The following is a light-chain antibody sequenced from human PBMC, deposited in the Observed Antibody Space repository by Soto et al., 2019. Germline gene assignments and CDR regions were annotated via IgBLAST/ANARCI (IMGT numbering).Light chain of an antibody. CDR1: QNISRY. Sequence: DIQMTQSPSSLSASVGDRGTVTCRASQNISRYFNCYHQKPGKAPNLLIYSVSSLERGVPSRFSGSGSGTDFTLAISSLQPEDSGVYYCQQSYSTVWTFGQGTKVDIK. CDR2: SVS. CDR3: QQSYSTVWT. V-gene: IGKV1-39*01. J-gene: IGKJ1*01.